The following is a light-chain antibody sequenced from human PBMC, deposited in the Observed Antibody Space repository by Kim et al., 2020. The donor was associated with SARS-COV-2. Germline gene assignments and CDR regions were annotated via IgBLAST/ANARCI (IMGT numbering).Light chain of an antibody. V-gene: IGKV3-11*01. J-gene: IGKJ5*01. CDR2: DAS. Sequence: LVRQSPATLSLSPGERATLSCRASQSVGTYLAWYQQKPGQAPRLLIYDASKRATGIPARFRGSGSGTDFTLTIGTLEPADSAVYYCQQRGNFGQGTRLEIK. CDR3: QQRGN. CDR1: QSVGTY.